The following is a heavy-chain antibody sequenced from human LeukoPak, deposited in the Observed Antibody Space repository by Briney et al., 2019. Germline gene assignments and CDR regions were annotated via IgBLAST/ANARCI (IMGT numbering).Heavy chain of an antibody. CDR3: ASRTWVGAGYYAFDI. V-gene: IGHV3-23*01. CDR2: EGSAGGT. Sequence: GGSLRLSCAASGFTFTNHAVSWVRQAPGKGLEWVSAEGSAGGTYYADSVKGRFTTSRDNSGKTMSLQMNRLRVEDTALYYCASRTWVGAGYYAFDIWGQGTMVTVSS. D-gene: IGHD1-26*01. CDR1: GFTFTNHA. J-gene: IGHJ3*02.